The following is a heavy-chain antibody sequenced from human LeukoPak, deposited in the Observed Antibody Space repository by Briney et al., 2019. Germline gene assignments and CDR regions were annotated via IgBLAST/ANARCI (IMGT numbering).Heavy chain of an antibody. Sequence: GGSLRLSCAASGFTFSSYWMSWVRQAPGKGLEWVANIKQDGSEKYYVDSVKGRFTISRDNAKNSLYLQMNSLRAEDTAVYYCARRYGGNYYGSGRYYWYFDLWGRGTLVTVSS. V-gene: IGHV3-7*01. D-gene: IGHD3-10*01. CDR3: ARRYGGNYYGSGRYYWYFDL. CDR2: IKQDGSEK. CDR1: GFTFSSYW. J-gene: IGHJ2*01.